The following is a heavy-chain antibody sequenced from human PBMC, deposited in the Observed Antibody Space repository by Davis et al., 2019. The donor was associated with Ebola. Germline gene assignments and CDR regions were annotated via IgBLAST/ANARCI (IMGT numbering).Heavy chain of an antibody. CDR2: INPNSGGT. V-gene: IGHV1-2*02. CDR1: GYTFTSYD. Sequence: ASVKVSCKASGYTFTSYDINWVRQAPGQGLEWMGWINPNSGGTNFAQKFQGRVTMTRDTSISTAYMELSRLRSDDTAVYYCASGLLYLRGFDYWGQGTLVTVSS. D-gene: IGHD3-3*01. CDR3: ASGLLYLRGFDY. J-gene: IGHJ4*02.